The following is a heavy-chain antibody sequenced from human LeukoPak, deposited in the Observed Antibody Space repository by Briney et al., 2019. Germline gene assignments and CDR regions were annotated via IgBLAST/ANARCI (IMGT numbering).Heavy chain of an antibody. V-gene: IGHV3-74*01. D-gene: IGHD6-19*01. CDR3: ARSVDGTV. Sequence: GGALRLSCAASRFTFINIWTHWVRQAPGKGRVGVSYISHDESVKGYADSVKGRFTISRDNAKDTLFLQMDSLRAVDTAVYYCARSVDGTVWGQGTLVTVSS. J-gene: IGHJ4*02. CDR1: RFTFINIW. CDR2: ISHDESVK.